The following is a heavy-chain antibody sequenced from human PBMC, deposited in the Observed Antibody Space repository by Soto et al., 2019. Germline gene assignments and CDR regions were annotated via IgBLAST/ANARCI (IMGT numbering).Heavy chain of an antibody. CDR1: GGSVGSCGYY. J-gene: IGHJ5*02. Sequence: SEPLSLTCTVSGGSVGSCGYYWSWILRHPVKGLEWIGYIYYSGSTNYNPSLKSRVTISVDTSKNQFSLKLSSVTAADTAVYYCARGISIFGVVNNWFDPWGQGTLVTVSS. CDR3: ARGISIFGVVNNWFDP. D-gene: IGHD3-3*01. V-gene: IGHV4-61*08. CDR2: IYYSGST.